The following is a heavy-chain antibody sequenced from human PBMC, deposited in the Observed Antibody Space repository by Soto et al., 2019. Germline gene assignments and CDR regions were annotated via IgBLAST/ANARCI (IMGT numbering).Heavy chain of an antibody. CDR3: ASRGTNYYYYGMDV. V-gene: IGHV4-39*01. D-gene: IGHD1-1*01. Sequence: SETLSLTRTVSGGSISSSSYYWGWIRQPPGKGLEWIGSIYYSGSTYYNPSLKSRVTISVDTSKNQSSLKLSSVTAADTAVYYCASRGTNYYYYGMDVWGQGTTVTVSS. J-gene: IGHJ6*02. CDR1: GGSISSSSYY. CDR2: IYYSGST.